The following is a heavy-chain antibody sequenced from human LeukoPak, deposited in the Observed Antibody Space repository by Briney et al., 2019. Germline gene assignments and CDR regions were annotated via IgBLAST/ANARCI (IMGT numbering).Heavy chain of an antibody. D-gene: IGHD3-10*01. CDR3: AKDLGISGWSFDY. V-gene: IGHV3-23*01. CDR1: GFTFNSYA. Sequence: GGSLRLSCAASGFTFNSYAMSWVCQAPGKGLEWVSAISRSGASTYYADSVKGRFTISRESSQNTLYLQMNSLRAEDTAVYYCAKDLGISGWSFDYWGQGTLVTVSS. CDR2: ISRSGAST. J-gene: IGHJ4*02.